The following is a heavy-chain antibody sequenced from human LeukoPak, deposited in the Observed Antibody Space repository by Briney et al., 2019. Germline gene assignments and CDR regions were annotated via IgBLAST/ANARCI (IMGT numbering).Heavy chain of an antibody. J-gene: IGHJ3*02. V-gene: IGHV3-30-3*01. D-gene: IGHD6-13*01. CDR3: ARAAFAIAETYDAFDI. Sequence: GGSLRLSCAASGFTFSSYAMHWVRQAPGKGLEWVAVISYDGSNKYYADSVKGRFTISRDNSKNTLYLQMNSLRAEDTAVYYCARAAFAIAETYDAFDIWGQGTMVTVSS. CDR2: ISYDGSNK. CDR1: GFTFSSYA.